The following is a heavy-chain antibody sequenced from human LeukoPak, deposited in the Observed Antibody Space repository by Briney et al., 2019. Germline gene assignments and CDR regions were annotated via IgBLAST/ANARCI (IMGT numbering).Heavy chain of an antibody. Sequence: GGSLRLSCAASGFTFSIYAMNWVRQAPGKGLEWVSGISGSGGSTYYADSVKGRFTISRDNSKNTLYLQMNSLRAEDTAVYHCAKGRKSYYYGMDVWGQGITVTVSS. CDR3: AKGRKSYYYGMDV. D-gene: IGHD1-14*01. CDR1: GFTFSIYA. V-gene: IGHV3-23*01. CDR2: ISGSGGST. J-gene: IGHJ6*02.